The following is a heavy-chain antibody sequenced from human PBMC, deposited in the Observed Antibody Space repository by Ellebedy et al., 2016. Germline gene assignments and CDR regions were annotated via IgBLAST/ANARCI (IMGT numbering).Heavy chain of an antibody. CDR3: ARRGLGVRGVREAFDI. J-gene: IGHJ3*02. Sequence: SETLSLXXTVSGGSISSSSYYWGWIRQPPGKGLEWIGSIYYSGSTYYNPSLKSRVTISVDTSKNQFSLKLSSVTAADTAVYYWARRGLGVRGVREAFDIWGQGTMVTVSS. V-gene: IGHV4-39*01. CDR1: GGSISSSSYY. CDR2: IYYSGST. D-gene: IGHD3-10*01.